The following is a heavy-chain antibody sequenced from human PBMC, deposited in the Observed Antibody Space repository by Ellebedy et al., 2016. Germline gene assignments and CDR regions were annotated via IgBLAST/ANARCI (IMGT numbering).Heavy chain of an antibody. J-gene: IGHJ3*02. D-gene: IGHD1-26*01. V-gene: IGHV3-30-3*01. CDR3: ARPRGGSTYAFDI. CDR2: ISYAGSNK. Sequence: GESLKISXAASGYIFSSYTMHWVRQAPGKGLEWVALISYAGSNKYYADSVKGRFTISRDNSKNTLYLQMNSLRAEDTAVYYCARPRGGSTYAFDIWGQGTMVTVSS. CDR1: GYIFSSYT.